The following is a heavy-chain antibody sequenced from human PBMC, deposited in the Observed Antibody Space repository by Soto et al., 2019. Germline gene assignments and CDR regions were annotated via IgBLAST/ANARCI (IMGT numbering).Heavy chain of an antibody. D-gene: IGHD3-3*01. V-gene: IGHV1-69*13. CDR1: GYTFTSYG. CDR2: IIPIFGTA. Sequence: SVKVSCKASGYTFTSYGISWVRQAPGQGLEWMGGIIPIFGTANYAQKFQGRVTITADESTSTAYMELSSLRSEDTAVYYCASRLITIFGVVTRYYYGMDVWGQGTTVTVSS. J-gene: IGHJ6*02. CDR3: ASRLITIFGVVTRYYYGMDV.